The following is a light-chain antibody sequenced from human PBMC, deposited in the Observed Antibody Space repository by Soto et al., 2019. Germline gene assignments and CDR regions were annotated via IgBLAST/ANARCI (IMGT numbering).Light chain of an antibody. CDR2: VNSDGSH. Sequence: QPVLTQSPSASASLGASVKLTCTLSSGHSSYAIAWHQQQPEKGPRYLMKVNSDGSHSKGDGIPDRFSGSSSGAERYLTISGLQSEDEGDYYCQTWGTARVFGGGTKLTVL. CDR3: QTWGTARV. V-gene: IGLV4-69*01. J-gene: IGLJ3*02. CDR1: SGHSSYA.